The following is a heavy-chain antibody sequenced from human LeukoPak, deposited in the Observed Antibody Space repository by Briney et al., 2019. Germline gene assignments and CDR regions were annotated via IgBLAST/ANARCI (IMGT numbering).Heavy chain of an antibody. J-gene: IGHJ5*02. D-gene: IGHD3-3*02. CDR1: GFTFSKYA. CDR2: ISGSGGST. Sequence: AGGSLRLSCAASGFTFSKYAVSWVRQAPGKGLEWVSAISGSGGSTYYADSVKGRFTISRDNSKNTLYLQMNSLRAEDTAVYYCAKDTDHCWSGYSLLNWFDPWGQGTLVTVSS. CDR3: AKDTDHCWSGYSLLNWFDP. V-gene: IGHV3-23*01.